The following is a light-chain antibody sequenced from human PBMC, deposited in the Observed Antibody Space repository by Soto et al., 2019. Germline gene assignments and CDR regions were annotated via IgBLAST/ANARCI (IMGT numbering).Light chain of an antibody. CDR1: QSVTSN. CDR2: GAS. CDR3: QQYNNRPPWT. V-gene: IGKV3-15*01. Sequence: EIVMTQSPATLSVSPGERATLSCRASQSVTSNLAWYQQKPGQAPRLLIYGASTRATGIPASFSGSGSGTEFTLTISRLQSEDFAVYYCQQYNNRPPWTFGQGTKVEIK. J-gene: IGKJ1*01.